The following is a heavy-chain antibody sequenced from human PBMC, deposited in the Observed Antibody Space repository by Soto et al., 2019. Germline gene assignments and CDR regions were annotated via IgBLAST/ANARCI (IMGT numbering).Heavy chain of an antibody. CDR1: GYTFTSYG. CDR3: AGDFGIVVVPAAPNHDAFDI. CDR2: ISAYNGNT. J-gene: IGHJ3*02. V-gene: IGHV1-18*01. D-gene: IGHD2-2*01. Sequence: QVQLVQSGAEVKKPGASVKVSCKASGYTFTSYGISWVRQAPGQGLEWMGWISAYNGNTNYAQKLQGRVTMTTDTSTSTAYVELRSLRSDDSAVYYCAGDFGIVVVPAAPNHDAFDIWGQGTMVTVSS.